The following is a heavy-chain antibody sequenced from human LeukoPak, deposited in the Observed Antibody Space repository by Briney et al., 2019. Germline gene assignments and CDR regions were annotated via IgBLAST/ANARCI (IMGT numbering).Heavy chain of an antibody. CDR3: AREGIVVVPAAMLSGAFDI. V-gene: IGHV3-30*04. D-gene: IGHD2-2*01. CDR2: ISYDGSNK. CDR1: GFTFSGYA. Sequence: GGSLRLSCAASGFTFSGYAMHWVRQAPGKGREWVAVISYDGSNKYYADSVKGRFTISRDNSKNTLYLQKNSLRAEDTAVYCCAREGIVVVPAAMLSGAFDIRGQGTKVTVSS. J-gene: IGHJ3*02.